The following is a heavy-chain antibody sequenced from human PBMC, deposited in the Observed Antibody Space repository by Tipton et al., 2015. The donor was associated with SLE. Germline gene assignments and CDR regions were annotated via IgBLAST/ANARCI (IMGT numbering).Heavy chain of an antibody. CDR2: IRSKAYVGKT. CDR1: GFTFGDYA. V-gene: IGHV3-49*04. Sequence: SLRLSCTASGFTFGDYAMSWVRQAPGKGLEWVGFIRSKAYVGKTEYAASVKGRFTISRDDSKSIAYLQMNSLKTEDTAVYYCTRESSPFLYYFDYWGQGTLVAVSS. D-gene: IGHD6-13*01. CDR3: TRESSPFLYYFDY. J-gene: IGHJ4*02.